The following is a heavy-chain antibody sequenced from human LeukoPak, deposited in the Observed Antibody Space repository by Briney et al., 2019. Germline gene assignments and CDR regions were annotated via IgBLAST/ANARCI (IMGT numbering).Heavy chain of an antibody. CDR3: ARDSASSSWYPRPDAFDI. D-gene: IGHD6-13*01. CDR1: GGSISSYH. Sequence: SETLSLTCTVSGGSISSYHWSWIRQPPGKGLEWIGYIYYSGSTNYNPSLKSRVTISVDTSKNQFSLKLSSVTAADTAVYYCARDSASSSWYPRPDAFDIWGQGTMVTVSS. J-gene: IGHJ3*02. CDR2: IYYSGST. V-gene: IGHV4-59*01.